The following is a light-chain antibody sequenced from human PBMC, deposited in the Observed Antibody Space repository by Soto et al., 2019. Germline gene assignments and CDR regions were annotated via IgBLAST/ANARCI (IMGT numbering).Light chain of an antibody. CDR1: SSDVGGYNY. CDR2: DVS. J-gene: IGLJ1*01. V-gene: IGLV2-14*03. Sequence: QSALTQSASVSGSPGQWITISCTGTSSDVGGYNYVSWYQQHPGKAPKLMIYDVSNRPSGVSNRFSGSKSGNTASLTISGLQAEDVADYYCSSYTSSSTRVFGTGTNLTVL. CDR3: SSYTSSSTRV.